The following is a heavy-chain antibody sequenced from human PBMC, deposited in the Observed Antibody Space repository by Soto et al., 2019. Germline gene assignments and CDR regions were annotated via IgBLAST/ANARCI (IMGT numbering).Heavy chain of an antibody. D-gene: IGHD2-15*01. V-gene: IGHV3-23*01. CDR2: IDGSGGDT. CDR1: GFTFSSYA. Sequence: EVRLLESGGGLVQPGGSLRLSCAASGFTFSSYAMGWVRQAPGKGLEWVSGIDGSGGDTSFADSVKGRFTISRDNSENSLYLHIKSLRAEDTARYYCAKEIVAAAYVETSPFDFWGQGTLVTVSS. J-gene: IGHJ4*02. CDR3: AKEIVAAAYVETSPFDF.